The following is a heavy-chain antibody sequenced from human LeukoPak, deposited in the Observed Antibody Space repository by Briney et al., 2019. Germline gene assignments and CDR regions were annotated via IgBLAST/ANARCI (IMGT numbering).Heavy chain of an antibody. Sequence: PSETLSLSCTVSGGSISSYYWSWIRQPPGKGLEWIGYIYHSGSTYYNPSLKSRVTISVDRSKNQFSLKLSSVTAADTAVYYCASTKAYSGDYFDYWGQGTLVTVSS. CDR3: ASTKAYSGDYFDY. D-gene: IGHD2-21*01. CDR1: GGSISSYY. CDR2: IYHSGST. V-gene: IGHV4-59*12. J-gene: IGHJ4*02.